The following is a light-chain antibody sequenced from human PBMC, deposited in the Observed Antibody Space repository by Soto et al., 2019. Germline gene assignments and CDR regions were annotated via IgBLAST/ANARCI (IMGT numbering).Light chain of an antibody. CDR3: QSYDSSLSGYV. CDR1: SSNIGAGYE. CDR2: ENN. V-gene: IGLV1-40*01. Sequence: QSVRTQPPSLSGAPGQRVTISCTGSSSNIGAGYEAHWYQQVPGTAPKLLIYENNNRPSGVPDRFSGSKSGTSASLAITGLQAEYEAEYYCQSYDSSLSGYVFGTGTKLTVL. J-gene: IGLJ1*01.